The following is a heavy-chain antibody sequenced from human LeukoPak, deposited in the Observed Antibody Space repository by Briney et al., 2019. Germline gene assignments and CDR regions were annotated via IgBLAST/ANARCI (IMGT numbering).Heavy chain of an antibody. CDR1: GGSISSYY. D-gene: IGHD6-13*01. J-gene: IGHJ6*03. CDR2: IYYSGST. V-gene: IGHV4-59*08. Sequence: SETLSLTCTVSGGSISSYYWSWTRQPPGKGLEWIGYIYYSGSTNYNPSLKSRVTISVDTSKNQFSLKLSSVTAADTAVYYCARLGQQLSYYMDVWGKGTTVTVSS. CDR3: ARLGQQLSYYMDV.